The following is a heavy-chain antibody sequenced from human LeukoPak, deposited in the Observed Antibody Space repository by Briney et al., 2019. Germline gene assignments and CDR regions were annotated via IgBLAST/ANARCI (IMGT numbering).Heavy chain of an antibody. Sequence: SETLSLTCTVSVYSISSGYYWGWIRQPPGKGLEWIGSIHHSGITYYNPSLKSRVTISVDTSKNQFSLRVDSVTAADTAVYYCAREIDYDSIIDYWGQGTLVTVSS. J-gene: IGHJ4*02. CDR3: AREIDYDSIIDY. V-gene: IGHV4-38-2*02. CDR1: VYSISSGYY. D-gene: IGHD3-3*01. CDR2: IHHSGIT.